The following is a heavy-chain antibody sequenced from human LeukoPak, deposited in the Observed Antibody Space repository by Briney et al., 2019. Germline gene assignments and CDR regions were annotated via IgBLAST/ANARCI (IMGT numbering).Heavy chain of an antibody. Sequence: VGSLRLSCAASGFTFSSYGMSWGRQAPGKGLEWVSSSSSSGGSTYYADSVKGRFTISRDNSENTLSLQMNSLRAEDAAVYYCAEITMIRGFDYWGQGTLVTVSS. V-gene: IGHV3-23*01. CDR1: GFTFSSYG. J-gene: IGHJ4*02. D-gene: IGHD3-10*01. CDR2: SSSSGGST. CDR3: AEITMIRGFDY.